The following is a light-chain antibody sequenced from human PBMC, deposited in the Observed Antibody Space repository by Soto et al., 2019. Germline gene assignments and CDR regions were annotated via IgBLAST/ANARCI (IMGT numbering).Light chain of an antibody. Sequence: EVVLTQSPGTLSLSPGERATLSCRASQSVSSSYLAWYQQKPGQAPRLLIYGTSSRATGIPDRFSGSGSGTDFTLTISSLQAEDVAVYYCQQYYGTPHTFGGGTKVEIK. CDR2: GTS. CDR1: QSVSSSY. J-gene: IGKJ4*01. V-gene: IGKV3-20*01. CDR3: QQYYGTPHT.